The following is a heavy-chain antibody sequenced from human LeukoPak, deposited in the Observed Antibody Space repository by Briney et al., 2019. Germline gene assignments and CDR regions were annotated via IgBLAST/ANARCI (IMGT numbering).Heavy chain of an antibody. V-gene: IGHV3-23*01. D-gene: IGHD4-17*01. CDR1: GFTFSSYA. Sequence: TGGSLRLSCAASGFTFSSYAMSWVRQAPGKGLEWVSAISGSGGSTYYADSVKGRFTISRDNSKNTLYLQMNSLRAEDTAVYYCARDPVRDYGAYDCWGQGTLVTVSS. CDR3: ARDPVRDYGAYDC. CDR2: ISGSGGST. J-gene: IGHJ4*02.